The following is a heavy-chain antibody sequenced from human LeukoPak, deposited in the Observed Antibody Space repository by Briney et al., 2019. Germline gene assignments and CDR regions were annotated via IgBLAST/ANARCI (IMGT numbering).Heavy chain of an antibody. V-gene: IGHV4-39*01. CDR3: ASPGAPFDY. D-gene: IGHD3-10*01. CDR1: GGSISSSSYY. J-gene: IGHJ4*02. CDR2: IYYSGST. Sequence: SETLSLTCTVSGGSISSSSYYWGWIRQPPGKGLEWIGSIYYSGSTYYNPSLKSRVTISVDTSKNQFSLKLSSVTDADTAVYYCASPGAPFDYWGQGTLVTVSS.